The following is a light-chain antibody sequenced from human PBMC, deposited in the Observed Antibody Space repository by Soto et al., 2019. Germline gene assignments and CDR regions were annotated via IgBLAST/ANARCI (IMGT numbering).Light chain of an antibody. CDR1: SSDVGGYNY. CDR3: QAWDSSTPYV. V-gene: IGLV2-8*01. Sequence: QSALTQPPSASGSPGQSVTISCTGTSSDVGGYNYVSWYQHHPGKAPKLMIYEVTRRPSGVPDRFSGSRSGNTASLTVSGLQAEDEADYYCQAWDSSTPYVFGTGTKVTVL. CDR2: EVT. J-gene: IGLJ1*01.